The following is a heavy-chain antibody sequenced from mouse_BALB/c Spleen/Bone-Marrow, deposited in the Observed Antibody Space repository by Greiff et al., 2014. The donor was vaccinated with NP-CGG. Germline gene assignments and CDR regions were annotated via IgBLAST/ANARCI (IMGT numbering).Heavy chain of an antibody. J-gene: IGHJ3*01. CDR1: GLNIKDTY. CDR2: IDPANGNT. Sequence: DVKLQESGAELVKPGASVKLSCTASGLNIKDTYMHWVKQRPEQGLEWIGRIDPANGNTKYDPKFQGKATMTADTSSNTAYLQLSSLTSKDTAVYYCATYYYGSSWGFAYWGQGTLVTVSA. D-gene: IGHD1-1*01. CDR3: ATYYYGSSWGFAY. V-gene: IGHV14-3*02.